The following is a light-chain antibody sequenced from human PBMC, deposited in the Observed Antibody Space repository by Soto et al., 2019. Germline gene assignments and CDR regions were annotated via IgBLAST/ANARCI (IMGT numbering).Light chain of an antibody. Sequence: DIVMTQSPLSLPVTPGEPASISCRSSQSLLHSDGYKYLDWYLQKPGQSPQLLIYLGSNRASGVPDRFSGSGSGTDFTLKISRVEAEDVGVYYCMQGLQTPLTLGGGTKVEI. CDR3: MQGLQTPLT. CDR2: LGS. V-gene: IGKV2-28*01. CDR1: QSLLHSDGYKY. J-gene: IGKJ4*01.